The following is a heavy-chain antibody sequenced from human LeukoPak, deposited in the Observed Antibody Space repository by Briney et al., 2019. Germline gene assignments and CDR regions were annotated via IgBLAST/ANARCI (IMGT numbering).Heavy chain of an antibody. CDR1: GFTVSNNY. V-gene: IGHV3-66*01. CDR3: ARADYYYYYGMDV. J-gene: IGHJ6*02. Sequence: GGSLRLSCAASGFTVSNNYMSWVRQAPGQGLEWVSVIYSGGGTYYADSVKGRFTISRDNSKNTLYLQMNSLRAEDTAVYYCARADYYYYYGMDVWGQGTTVTVSS. CDR2: IYSGGGT.